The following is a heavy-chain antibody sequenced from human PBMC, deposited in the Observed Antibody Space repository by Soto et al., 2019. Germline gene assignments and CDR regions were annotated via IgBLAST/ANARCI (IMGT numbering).Heavy chain of an antibody. CDR3: ARVAAYNWRDYGMDV. CDR2: ISDSGHYI. D-gene: IGHD1-20*01. CDR1: GFTFSTYG. Sequence: GGSLRLSCAASGFTFSTYGMNWVRQAPEKGLEWLSSISDSGHYIYYADSVKGRFTISRDNAKNSLYLRMSSLSADDTAVYYCARVAAYNWRDYGMDVWGQGTTVTVSS. V-gene: IGHV3-21*01. J-gene: IGHJ6*02.